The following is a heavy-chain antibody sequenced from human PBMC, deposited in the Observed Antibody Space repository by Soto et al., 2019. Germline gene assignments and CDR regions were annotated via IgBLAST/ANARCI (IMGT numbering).Heavy chain of an antibody. D-gene: IGHD6-13*01. Sequence: PSETLSLTCAVYGGSCSGYYWGWIRQPPGKGLEWIGSIYYSGSTYYNPSLKSRVTISVDTSKNQFSLKLSSVTAADTAVYYCARPSIAAAALGYWGQGTLVTVSS. CDR1: GGSCSGYY. CDR2: IYYSGST. J-gene: IGHJ4*02. CDR3: ARPSIAAAALGY. V-gene: IGHV4-39*01.